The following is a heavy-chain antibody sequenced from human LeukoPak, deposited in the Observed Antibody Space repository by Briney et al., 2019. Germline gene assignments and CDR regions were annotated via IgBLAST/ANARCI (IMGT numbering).Heavy chain of an antibody. CDR1: RFTFNTYA. CDR3: ARNFDTSGYYRFDP. Sequence: GGSLRLSCAASRFTFNTYAMSWVRQAPGKGLEWMSYISSSSSTIYYADSVKGRFTISRDNAENSLYLQMNSLRDDDTAVYYCARNFDTSGYYRFDPWGQGTLVTVSS. J-gene: IGHJ5*02. D-gene: IGHD3-22*01. V-gene: IGHV3-48*02. CDR2: ISSSSSTI.